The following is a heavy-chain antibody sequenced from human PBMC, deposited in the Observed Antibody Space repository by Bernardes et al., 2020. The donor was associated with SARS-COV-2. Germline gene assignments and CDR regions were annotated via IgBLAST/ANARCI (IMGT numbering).Heavy chain of an antibody. CDR3: TGDYLY. J-gene: IGHJ4*02. CDR1: VFNFTGSA. Sequence: GSLRLPSAASVFNFTGSAIQWVRPPSGKGLEWIGRIRSKPKGYATTYAASLKGRFVISRDDSRNTAYLQIHSLKIEDTAVYYCTGDYLYWDQGTLVSVSS. V-gene: IGHV3-73*01. CDR2: IRSKPKGYAT. D-gene: IGHD4-17*01.